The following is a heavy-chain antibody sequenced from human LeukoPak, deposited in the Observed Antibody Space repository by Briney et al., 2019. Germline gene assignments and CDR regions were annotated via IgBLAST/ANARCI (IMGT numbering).Heavy chain of an antibody. D-gene: IGHD6-13*01. CDR2: IKPDGSGK. J-gene: IGHJ4*02. CDR1: GLTFSSYW. CDR3: ARCAVAADGDY. Sequence: GGSLRLSCAASGLTFSSYWMSWVRQAPGKGPEWVANIKPDGSGKYYVDSVKGRFTISIDNAENSLFLHMNSLRAEDTAVYYCARCAVAADGDYWGRGTLVTVSS. V-gene: IGHV3-7*01.